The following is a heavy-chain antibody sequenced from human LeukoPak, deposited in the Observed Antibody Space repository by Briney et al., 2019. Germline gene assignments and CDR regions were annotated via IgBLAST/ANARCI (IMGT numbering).Heavy chain of an antibody. Sequence: GGSLRLSCSASGFTFSSYEMNWVRQAPGKGLEWVSYISSSGSTRYYADSVKGRFTISRDNAKNSLYLQMNSLRAEDTAVYYCARREMATIVDYWGQGTLVTVSS. CDR3: ARREMATIVDY. CDR2: ISSSGSTR. J-gene: IGHJ4*02. D-gene: IGHD5-24*01. V-gene: IGHV3-48*03. CDR1: GFTFSSYE.